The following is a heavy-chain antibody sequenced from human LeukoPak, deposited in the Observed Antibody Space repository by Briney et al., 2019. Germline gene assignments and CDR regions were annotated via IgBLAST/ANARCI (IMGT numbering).Heavy chain of an antibody. J-gene: IGHJ5*02. V-gene: IGHV3-23*01. CDR1: GFTFSSYG. CDR3: ARGRTTSPANWFDP. D-gene: IGHD4-17*01. Sequence: GGSLRLSCAASGFTFSSYGMHWVRQAPGKGLEWVSAIGGSGGGTYYADSVKGRFTISRDNSKNTLYLQMNSLRAGDTAVYYCARGRTTSPANWFDPWGQGTLVTVSS. CDR2: IGGSGGGT.